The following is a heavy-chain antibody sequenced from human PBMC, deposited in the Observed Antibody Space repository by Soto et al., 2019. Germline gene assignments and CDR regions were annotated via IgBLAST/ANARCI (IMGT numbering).Heavy chain of an antibody. D-gene: IGHD2-15*01. V-gene: IGHV3-23*01. CDR2: ISAAGGGT. J-gene: IGHJ4*02. Sequence: PGGSLRLSCAASGFTFSSFAMNLVRQSPGKGLEWVSTISAAGGGTYYADSVKGRFTVSRDNSKNTLYLQMNNLRGDDTAVYYCAKDRIPSSERASFDWWGQGIRAPVSS. CDR1: GFTFSSFA. CDR3: AKDRIPSSERASFDW.